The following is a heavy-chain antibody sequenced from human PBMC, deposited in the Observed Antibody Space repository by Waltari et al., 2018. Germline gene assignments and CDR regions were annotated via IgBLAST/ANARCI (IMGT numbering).Heavy chain of an antibody. CDR1: GFPFSHYW. Sequence: EVQLVASGGGLLQPGGSRRLSCAASGFPFSHYWMPWVRQPPGKRLVWVSRINPDGSSTSYADSVKGRFTISRDNAKNTLYMQMNSLRAEDTAVYYCTTDLTGYSDYWGQGTLVTVSS. J-gene: IGHJ4*02. V-gene: IGHV3-74*01. CDR2: INPDGSST. D-gene: IGHD3-9*01. CDR3: TTDLTGYSDY.